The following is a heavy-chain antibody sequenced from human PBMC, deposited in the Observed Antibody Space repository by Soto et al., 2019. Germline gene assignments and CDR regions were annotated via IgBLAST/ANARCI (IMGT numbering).Heavy chain of an antibody. J-gene: IGHJ4*02. CDR2: IKQDGNEK. V-gene: IGHV3-7*01. CDR1: GFTFSDYL. Sequence: EVQLVDSGGALVQPGESLRLSCAASGFTFSDYLMTWVRQAPGKGLEWVATIKQDGNEKYYVDSAKGRFTISRDNAKNSPHLQLNALSAEDKAVYYCAIGQWPRKWGQGPLVRVSS. D-gene: IGHD6-19*01. CDR3: AIGQWPRK.